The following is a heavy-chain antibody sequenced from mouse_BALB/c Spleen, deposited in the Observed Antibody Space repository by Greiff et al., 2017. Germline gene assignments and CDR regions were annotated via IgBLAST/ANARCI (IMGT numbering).Heavy chain of an antibody. Sequence: EVQLLQSGGGLVQPGGSLKLSCAASGFTFRDSYMHWVQQSPEQGLEWIGRIDPANGNTKYDPKFQGKATITADTSSNTAYLQLSSLTSEDTAVYYGAMITPAYWGQGTLVTVSA. CDR2: IDPANGNT. V-gene: IGHV14-3*02. D-gene: IGHD2-4*01. CDR1: GFTFRDSY. CDR3: AMITPAY. J-gene: IGHJ3*01.